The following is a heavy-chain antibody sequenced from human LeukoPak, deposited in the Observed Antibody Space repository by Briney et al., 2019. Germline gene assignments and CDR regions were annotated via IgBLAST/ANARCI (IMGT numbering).Heavy chain of an antibody. V-gene: IGHV3-23*01. CDR3: AKAQSGDERHCFDY. Sequence: PGGSLRLSCAASGFTFSSYAMSWVRQAPGMGLEWVSTISGTSGSTYYADSVKGRFTISRDSSKNTLYLQMNSLSGEDTAVYYCAKAQSGDERHCFDYGGQGTLVTVSS. CDR2: ISGTSGST. D-gene: IGHD5-12*01. CDR1: GFTFSSYA. J-gene: IGHJ4*02.